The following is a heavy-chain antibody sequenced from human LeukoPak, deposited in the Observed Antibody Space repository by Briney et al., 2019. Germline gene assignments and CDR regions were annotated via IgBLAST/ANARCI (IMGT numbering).Heavy chain of an antibody. CDR3: TTYYYGSGSYYNGGPFDY. D-gene: IGHD3-10*01. CDR2: IKSKTDGGTT. CDR1: GFTFSNAW. Sequence: GGSLRLSCAASGFTFSNAWMSWVRQAPGKGLEWVGRIKSKTDGGTTDYAAPVKGRFTISRDDSKNTLHLQMNSLKTEDTAVYYCTTYYYGSGSYYNGGPFDYWGQGTLVTVSS. V-gene: IGHV3-15*01. J-gene: IGHJ4*02.